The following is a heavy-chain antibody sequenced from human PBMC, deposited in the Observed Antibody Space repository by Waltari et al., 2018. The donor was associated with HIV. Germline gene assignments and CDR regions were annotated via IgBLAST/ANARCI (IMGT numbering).Heavy chain of an antibody. J-gene: IGHJ6*02. D-gene: IGHD2-8*01. CDR1: GASIGSNYY. V-gene: IGHV4-39*01. CDR2: ISHSGNT. Sequence: QLQLQESGPGLVKPSETLSLTCSVSGASIGSNYYWGWVRQPPGKGLEWIATISHSGNTYDNPSLKNRVTISADTSKNQFSLKLSSGTATDTAVYYCLMEGYYYGMDVWGQGTTVTVSS. CDR3: LMEGYYYGMDV.